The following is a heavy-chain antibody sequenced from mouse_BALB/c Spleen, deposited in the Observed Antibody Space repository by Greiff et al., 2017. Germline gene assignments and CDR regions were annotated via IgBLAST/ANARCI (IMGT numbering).Heavy chain of an antibody. Sequence: VNVVESGPGLVAPSQSLSITCTVSGFSLTSYGVHWVRQPPGKGLEWLGVIWAGGSTNYNSALMSRLSISKDNSKSQVFLKMNSLQTDDTAMYYCARGLSSRYAMDYWGQGTSVTVSS. J-gene: IGHJ4*01. CDR2: IWAGGST. V-gene: IGHV2-9*02. CDR1: GFSLTSYG. D-gene: IGHD1-1*01. CDR3: ARGLSSRYAMDY.